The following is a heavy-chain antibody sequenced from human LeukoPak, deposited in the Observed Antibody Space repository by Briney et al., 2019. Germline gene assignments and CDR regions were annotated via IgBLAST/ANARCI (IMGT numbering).Heavy chain of an antibody. D-gene: IGHD6-13*01. Sequence: KPSETLSLTCTVSGGSISSGDYYWSWIRQLPGKGLEWIGYIYYSGSTYYNPSLKSRVTISVDTSKNQFSLKLSSVTAADTAVYYCARDPLDSSSWYWVDYWGQGTLVTVSS. CDR3: ARDPLDSSSWYWVDY. CDR2: IYYSGST. CDR1: GGSISSGDYY. V-gene: IGHV4-31*03. J-gene: IGHJ4*02.